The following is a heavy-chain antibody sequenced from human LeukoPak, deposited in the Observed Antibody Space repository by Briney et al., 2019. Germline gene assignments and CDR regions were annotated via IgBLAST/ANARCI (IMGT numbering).Heavy chain of an antibody. CDR1: GFSISSGHY. Sequence: PSETLSLTCAVSGFSISSGHYWAWIRPSPGKGLEWIGTISHSGNTYYNSSLKSRLAVSVDTSRNHFSLNLSSLTAADTAVCHCARARVVHYNFRSGLHWYFDVWGRGTLVTVSS. J-gene: IGHJ2*01. V-gene: IGHV4-38-2*01. CDR3: ARARVVHYNFRSGLHWYFDV. CDR2: ISHSGNT. D-gene: IGHD3-3*01.